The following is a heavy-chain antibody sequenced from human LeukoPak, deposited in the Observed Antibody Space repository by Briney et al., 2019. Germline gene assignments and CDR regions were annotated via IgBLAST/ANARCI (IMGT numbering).Heavy chain of an antibody. D-gene: IGHD3-3*01. CDR2: IYHSGST. CDR1: GGSISSYY. J-gene: IGHJ3*02. V-gene: IGHV4-39*07. CDR3: ARADFWSGYPRNAFDI. Sequence: SETLSLTCTVSGGSISSYYWGWIRQPPGKGLEWIGSIYHSGSTYYNPSLKSRVTISVDTSKNQFSLKLSSVTAADTAVYYCARADFWSGYPRNAFDIWGQGTMVTVSS.